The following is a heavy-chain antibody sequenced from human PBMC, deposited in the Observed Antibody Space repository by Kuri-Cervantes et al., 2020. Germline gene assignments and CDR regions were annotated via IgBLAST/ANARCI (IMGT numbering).Heavy chain of an antibody. Sequence: ETLSLTCAASGFTFSSYWMSWVRQAPGKGLEWVANIKQDGSEKYYVDSVKGRFTISRDNAKNTLYLQMNSLRAEDTAVYYCVRVFGTTFRFRHYYYGMDVWGQGTTVTVSS. CDR1: GFTFSSYW. V-gene: IGHV3-7*01. J-gene: IGHJ6*02. CDR2: IKQDGSEK. CDR3: VRVFGTTFRFRHYYYGMDV. D-gene: IGHD1/OR15-1a*01.